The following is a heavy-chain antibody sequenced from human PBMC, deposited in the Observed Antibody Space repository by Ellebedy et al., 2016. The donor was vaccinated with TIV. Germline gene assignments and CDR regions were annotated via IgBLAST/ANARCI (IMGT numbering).Heavy chain of an antibody. D-gene: IGHD3-22*01. J-gene: IGHJ4*02. CDR2: ISGSGGKT. CDR3: AKGGGSGYWYHFEY. V-gene: IGHV3-23*01. Sequence: GGSLRLSXAASGFTFSTYGMSWVRQAPGKGLEWVSGISGSGGKTYYADSVKGRLTISRDNSKNTLYLQISSLRAEDTAVYYCAKGGGSGYWYHFEYWGQGTLVTVSS. CDR1: GFTFSTYG.